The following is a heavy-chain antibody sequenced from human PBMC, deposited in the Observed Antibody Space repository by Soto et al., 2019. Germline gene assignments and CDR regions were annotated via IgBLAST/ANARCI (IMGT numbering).Heavy chain of an antibody. CDR3: ARHRRPGTYYYGMDV. CDR1: GYSFTSYW. Sequence: GESLKISCKGSGYSFTSYWISWVRQMPGKGLEWMGRIDPSDSYLNYSPSFQCHVTISAYKFFSSAYLQWSSLKASYIAMYYCARHRRPGTYYYGMDVWGQGTTVTVSS. V-gene: IGHV5-10-1*01. CDR2: IDPSDSYL. D-gene: IGHD1-26*01. J-gene: IGHJ6*02.